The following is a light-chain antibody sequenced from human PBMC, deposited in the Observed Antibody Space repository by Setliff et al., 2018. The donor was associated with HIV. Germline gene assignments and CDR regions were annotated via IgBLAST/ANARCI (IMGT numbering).Light chain of an antibody. V-gene: IGLV2-14*03. CDR1: SSDIGSSNF. Sequence: QSALTQPASVSGSPGQSITISCTGTSSDIGSSNFVSWYQQHPGKAPKVMIYNVDKRPSGVSNRFSGSKSGNTASLTISGLQTEDEADYYCSSYSINNLDVFATGTKGTVL. CDR3: SSYSINNLDV. CDR2: NVD. J-gene: IGLJ1*01.